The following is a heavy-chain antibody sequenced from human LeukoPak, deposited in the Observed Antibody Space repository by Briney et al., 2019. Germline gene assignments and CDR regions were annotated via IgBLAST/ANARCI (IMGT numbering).Heavy chain of an antibody. Sequence: GESLKISCKGSGYSFTSYWIGWVRQMPGKGLEWMGIIYPGDSETRYSPSFQGQVTISADKSISTAYLQWSSLKASDTAMYYCAIFDFLFGEIDNWFDPWGQGTQVTVSS. J-gene: IGHJ5*02. CDR3: AIFDFLFGEIDNWFDP. CDR2: IYPGDSET. CDR1: GYSFTSYW. V-gene: IGHV5-51*01. D-gene: IGHD3-16*01.